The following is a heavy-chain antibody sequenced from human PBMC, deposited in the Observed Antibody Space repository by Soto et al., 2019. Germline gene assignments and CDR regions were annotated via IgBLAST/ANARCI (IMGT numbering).Heavy chain of an antibody. Sequence: SETLSLTCAVYGGSFSGYYWSWIRQPPGKGLEWIGEINHSGSTNYNPSLKSRVTISVDTSKKQFSLKLSSVTAADTAVYYCARGEDCSSTSCYDYYYYGMDVWGQGTTVTVSS. V-gene: IGHV4-34*01. CDR2: INHSGST. J-gene: IGHJ6*02. CDR1: GGSFSGYY. D-gene: IGHD2-2*01. CDR3: ARGEDCSSTSCYDYYYYGMDV.